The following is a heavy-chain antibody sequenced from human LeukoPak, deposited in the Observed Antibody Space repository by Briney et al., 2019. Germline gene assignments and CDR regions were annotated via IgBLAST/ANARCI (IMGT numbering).Heavy chain of an antibody. Sequence: PGGSLRLSCAGSGFTFSNYWMHWVRQAPGKGLVWVSRINSDGSFTNYADSVKGRFTISRDNAKNTLYLHMNSLRAEETAVYYCARGGRDTSGYSYVPANHDAFDIWGQGTMVTVSS. V-gene: IGHV3-74*01. CDR3: ARGGRDTSGYSYVPANHDAFDI. J-gene: IGHJ3*02. CDR1: GFTFSNYW. CDR2: INSDGSFT. D-gene: IGHD3-22*01.